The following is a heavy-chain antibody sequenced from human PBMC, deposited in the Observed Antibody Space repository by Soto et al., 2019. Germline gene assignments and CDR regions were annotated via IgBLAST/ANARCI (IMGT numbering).Heavy chain of an antibody. V-gene: IGHV3-23*01. CDR1: GFTFSSYA. J-gene: IGHJ3*02. D-gene: IGHD6-13*01. Sequence: GGSLRLSCAASGFTFSSYAMSWVRQAPGKGLEWVSAISVSGGSTYYADSVKGRFTISRDNSKDPQYLQMNSLGAEETAVYYGAKDYSSSGYGAFDIWGQGTLVTVSS. CDR2: ISVSGGST. CDR3: AKDYSSSGYGAFDI.